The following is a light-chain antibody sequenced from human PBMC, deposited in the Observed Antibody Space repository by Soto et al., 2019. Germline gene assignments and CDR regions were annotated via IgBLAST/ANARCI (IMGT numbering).Light chain of an antibody. CDR3: SSYAGSSNV. J-gene: IGLJ1*01. Sequence: QSALTQPPSASGSPGQSVAISCTGTSSDVGGYNYVSWYQQHPGKAPKLMIYEVNKRPSGVPDRFSGSKSGNTASLTVSGLQAEDEADYYCSSYAGSSNVFGTRNKVTGL. CDR2: EVN. CDR1: SSDVGGYNY. V-gene: IGLV2-8*01.